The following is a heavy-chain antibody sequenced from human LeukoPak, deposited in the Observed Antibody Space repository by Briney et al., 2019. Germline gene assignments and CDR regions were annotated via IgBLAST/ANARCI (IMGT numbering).Heavy chain of an antibody. CDR2: ISARDPTV. CDR1: GFTFWSSE. CDR3: AELGITMIGGV. J-gene: IGHJ6*04. D-gene: IGHD3-10*02. Sequence: GGSLRLSCAASGFTFWSSEMTWVRQAPGQGLEWVSSISARDPTVYYADSVKGRFTISRDNAKNSLYLQMNSLRAEDTAVYYCAELGITMIGGVWGKGTTVTISS. V-gene: IGHV3-48*03.